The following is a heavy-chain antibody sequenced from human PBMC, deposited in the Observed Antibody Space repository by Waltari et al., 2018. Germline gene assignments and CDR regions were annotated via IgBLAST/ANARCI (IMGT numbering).Heavy chain of an antibody. CDR1: GGSFSGYY. J-gene: IGHJ6*02. Sequence: QVQLQQWGAGLLKPSETLSLTCAVHGGSFSGYYWSWIRQPPGKGREWIGEINHSGSTNYNPSLKSRVTISVDTSKNQFSLKLSSVTAADTAVYYCARVPPHCSSTSCYYYYYYGMDVWGQGTTVTVSS. D-gene: IGHD2-2*01. CDR2: INHSGST. V-gene: IGHV4-34*01. CDR3: ARVPPHCSSTSCYYYYYYGMDV.